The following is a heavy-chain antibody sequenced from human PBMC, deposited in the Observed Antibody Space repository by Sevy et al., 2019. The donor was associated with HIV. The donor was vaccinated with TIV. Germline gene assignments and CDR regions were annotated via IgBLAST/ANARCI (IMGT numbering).Heavy chain of an antibody. Sequence: SETLSLTCAVYGGSFSAYYWSWICQPPGKGLEWIGEINHSGSTNYNPSLKSRVTISVDTSKNQFSLKLSSVTAADTAVYYCARGRDDSGGYYDNYFDYWGQGTLVTVSS. D-gene: IGHD3-22*01. CDR2: INHSGST. CDR3: ARGRDDSGGYYDNYFDY. V-gene: IGHV4-34*01. CDR1: GGSFSAYY. J-gene: IGHJ4*02.